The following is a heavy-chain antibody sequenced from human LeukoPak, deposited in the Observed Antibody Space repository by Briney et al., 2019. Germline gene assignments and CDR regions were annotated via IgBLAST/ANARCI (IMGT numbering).Heavy chain of an antibody. V-gene: IGHV3-30*19. CDR1: GFTFSSYG. J-gene: IGHJ4*02. D-gene: IGHD6-19*01. CDR2: ISYDGSNK. CDR3: AREYSSGWYYFDY. Sequence: QPGRSLRLSCAASGFTFSSYGMHWVRQAPGKGLEWVAVISYDGSNKYYADSVKGRFTISRDNSKNTLYLQMNSLRAEDTAVYYCAREYSSGWYYFDYWGQGTLVTVSS.